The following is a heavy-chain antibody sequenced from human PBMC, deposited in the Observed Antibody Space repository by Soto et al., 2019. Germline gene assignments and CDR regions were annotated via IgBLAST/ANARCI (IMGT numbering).Heavy chain of an antibody. Sequence: SETLSLTCAVYGGSFSCYYWSWIRQPPGKGLEWIGEINHSGSTNYNPSLKSRVTISVDTSKNQFSLKLSSVTAADTAVYYCARGVDDSSGYHFDYWGQGTLVTVSA. CDR2: INHSGST. CDR1: GGSFSCYY. J-gene: IGHJ4*02. D-gene: IGHD3-22*01. CDR3: ARGVDDSSGYHFDY. V-gene: IGHV4-34*01.